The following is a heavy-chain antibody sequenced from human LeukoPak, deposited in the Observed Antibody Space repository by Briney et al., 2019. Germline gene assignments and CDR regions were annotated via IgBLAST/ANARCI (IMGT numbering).Heavy chain of an antibody. CDR1: GDSISSSSYY. V-gene: IGHV4-31*03. CDR2: IYYSGST. CDR3: ARGGYYDILTGYYKVEYYFDY. J-gene: IGHJ4*02. D-gene: IGHD3-9*01. Sequence: SETLSLTCTVSGDSISSSSYYWGWIRQPPGKGLEWIGYIYYSGSTYYNPSLKSRVTISVDTSKNQFSLKLSSVTAADTAVYYCARGGYYDILTGYYKVEYYFDYWGQGTLVTVSS.